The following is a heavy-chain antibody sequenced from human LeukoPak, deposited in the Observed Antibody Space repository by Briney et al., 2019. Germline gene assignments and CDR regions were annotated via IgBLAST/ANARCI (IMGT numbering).Heavy chain of an antibody. J-gene: IGHJ4*02. CDR2: ISYDGSNK. CDR1: GFTFSSYA. Sequence: GGSLRLSCATSGFTFSSYAMHWVRQAPGKGLEWVAVISYDGSNKYYADSVKGRFTISRDNSKNTLYLQMNSLRAEDTAVYYCTRQYCSSTSCYYKTYYFDYWGQGTLVTVSS. D-gene: IGHD2-2*01. CDR3: TRQYCSSTSCYYKTYYFDY. V-gene: IGHV3-30-3*01.